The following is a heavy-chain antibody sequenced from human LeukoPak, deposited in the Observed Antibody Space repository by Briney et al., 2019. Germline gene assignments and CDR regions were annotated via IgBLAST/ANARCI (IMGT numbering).Heavy chain of an antibody. J-gene: IGHJ4*02. V-gene: IGHV1-3*01. D-gene: IGHD6-13*01. CDR2: VNAGNGDT. CDR3: ATDGSLYSSSWYPRY. Sequence: ASVKVSCKASGYTFVNYAVHWVRQAPGQSLEWMGWVNAGNGDTRYSQKFQDRVTISRDRSANTAYMELSSLRSEDTAVYYCATDGSLYSSSWYPRYWGQGTLVTVSS. CDR1: GYTFVNYA.